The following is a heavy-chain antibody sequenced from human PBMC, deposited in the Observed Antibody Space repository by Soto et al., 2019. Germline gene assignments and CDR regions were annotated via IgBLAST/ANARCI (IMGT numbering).Heavy chain of an antibody. Sequence: PSETLSLTCTVSGGSISSGDYYWSWIRQPPGKGLEWIGYIYYSGSTYYNPSLKSRVTISVDTSKNQFSLKLSSVTAADTAVYYCARESGPYSSSAPVDPWGQGTLVTVSS. CDR1: GGSISSGDYY. J-gene: IGHJ5*02. CDR2: IYYSGST. D-gene: IGHD6-6*01. CDR3: ARESGPYSSSAPVDP. V-gene: IGHV4-30-4*01.